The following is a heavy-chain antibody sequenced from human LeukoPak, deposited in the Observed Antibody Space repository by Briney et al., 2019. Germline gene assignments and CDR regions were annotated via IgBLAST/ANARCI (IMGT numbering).Heavy chain of an antibody. Sequence: SETLSLTCTVSGGSISGFYWSWIRQPPGKGLEWIGYIYYSGSTNYNPSLKSRVTISVDTSKNQFSLKLSSVTAADTAVYYCARGSYIVATSYDYWGQGTLVTVSS. V-gene: IGHV4-59*01. D-gene: IGHD5-12*01. CDR2: IYYSGST. J-gene: IGHJ4*02. CDR1: GGSISGFY. CDR3: ARGSYIVATSYDY.